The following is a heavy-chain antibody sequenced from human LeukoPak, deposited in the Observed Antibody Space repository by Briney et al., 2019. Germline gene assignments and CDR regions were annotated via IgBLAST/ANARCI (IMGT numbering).Heavy chain of an antibody. CDR3: VRGGGFNSGFEY. V-gene: IGHV1-46*01. D-gene: IGHD3-10*01. CDR1: GYTFTNYY. J-gene: IGHJ4*02. Sequence: ASVKVSCKASGYTFTNYYIHWVRQAPGQGLEWMGIINPSGGSTNFAQNLQGRVTLTTDTSTSTAYMELRSLRSDDTAVYYCVRGGGFNSGFEYWGQGTLVIVSS. CDR2: INPSGGST.